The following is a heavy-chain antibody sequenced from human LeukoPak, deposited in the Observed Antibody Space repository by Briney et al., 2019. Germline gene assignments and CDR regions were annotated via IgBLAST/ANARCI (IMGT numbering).Heavy chain of an antibody. Sequence: PSETLSLTCAVYGGSFSGYYWSWIRQPPGKGLEWIGEINHSGSTNYNPSHKSRVTISVDTSKNQFSLKLSSVTAADTAVYYCAREGSSGPFDYWGQGTLVTVSS. V-gene: IGHV4-34*01. CDR2: INHSGST. D-gene: IGHD3-22*01. CDR1: GGSFSGYY. J-gene: IGHJ4*02. CDR3: AREGSSGPFDY.